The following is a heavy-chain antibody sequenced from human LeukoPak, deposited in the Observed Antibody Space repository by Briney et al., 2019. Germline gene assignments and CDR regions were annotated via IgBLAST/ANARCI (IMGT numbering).Heavy chain of an antibody. D-gene: IGHD2-2*01. CDR3: ARGRGLYCSSTSCSSFDY. J-gene: IGHJ4*02. CDR1: VFTFSSYA. CDR2: ISSNGGST. V-gene: IGHV3-64*01. Sequence: GGTLRLSCAASVFTFSSYAMHLVPKAPGQGLEYISAISSNGGSTYDGNSVKGRFTISRDNSKNALYLQMGSLRAEDMAVYYCARGRGLYCSSTSCSSFDYWGQGTLVTVSS.